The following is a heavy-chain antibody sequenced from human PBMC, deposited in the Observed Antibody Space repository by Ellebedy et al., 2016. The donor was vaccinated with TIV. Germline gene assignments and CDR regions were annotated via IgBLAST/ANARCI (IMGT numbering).Heavy chain of an antibody. CDR3: ATASLHYYYYGMDV. CDR1: GGTFSSYA. Sequence: SVKVSXXASGGTFSSYAISWVRQAPGQGLEWMGGIIPIFGTANYAQKFQGRVTITADESTSTAYMELSSLRSEDTAVYYCATASLHYYYYGMDVWGQGTTVTVSS. J-gene: IGHJ6*02. CDR2: IIPIFGTA. V-gene: IGHV1-69*13.